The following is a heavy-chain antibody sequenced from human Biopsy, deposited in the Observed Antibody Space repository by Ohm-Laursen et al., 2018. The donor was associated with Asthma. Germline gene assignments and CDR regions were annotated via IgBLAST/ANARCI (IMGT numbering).Heavy chain of an antibody. V-gene: IGHV1-24*01. J-gene: IGHJ4*02. CDR3: ASDFPKDYVRYNFQF. Sequence: ASVKVSYKISGYSLTDLSMHWVRQAPGQGLEWMGGHDHEEGGTVNARRFQGRVTMTEDTSTDAAYMELSSLSSDDTAVYYCASDFPKDYVRYNFQFWGQGTLVTVSS. CDR2: HDHEEGGT. D-gene: IGHD4-17*01. CDR1: GYSLTDLS.